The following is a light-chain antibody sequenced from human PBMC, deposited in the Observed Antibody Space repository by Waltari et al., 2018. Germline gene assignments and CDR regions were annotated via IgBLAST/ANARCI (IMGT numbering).Light chain of an antibody. V-gene: IGLV1-44*01. CDR2: RSD. Sequence: QSVLTQPPSASGTPGQRVTISCSGSTSNIGSNVVNWYQQFPGKAPKLLNYRSDQRPSGVPDRFSGSKSGTSASLAISGLQSEDEADYYCAAWDDSLHGHWVFGGGTKVTVL. J-gene: IGLJ3*02. CDR1: TSNIGSNV. CDR3: AAWDDSLHGHWV.